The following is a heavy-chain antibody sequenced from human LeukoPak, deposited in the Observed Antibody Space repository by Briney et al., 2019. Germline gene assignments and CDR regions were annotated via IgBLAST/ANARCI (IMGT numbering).Heavy chain of an antibody. CDR2: ISGGGVTT. J-gene: IGHJ5*02. CDR1: GSTFSNYA. Sequence: PGGSLRLSCEASGSTFSNYAMSWVRQAPGKGLEWVSVISGGGVTTDYADSVKGRFTISRDNSKNTLYLQMNSLRAEDTAVYYCAKDASGSSRRWFDPWGQGTLVTVSS. CDR3: AKDASGSSRRWFDP. V-gene: IGHV3-23*01. D-gene: IGHD1-26*01.